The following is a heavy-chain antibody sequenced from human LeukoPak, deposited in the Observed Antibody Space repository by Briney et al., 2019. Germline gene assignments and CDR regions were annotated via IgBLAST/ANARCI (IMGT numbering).Heavy chain of an antibody. D-gene: IGHD5-12*01. CDR3: AKGQRRHVDIVATIPFDY. V-gene: IGHV3-30*18. J-gene: IGHJ4*02. Sequence: GGSLRLPCAASGFTFSNYGMHWVRQAPGKGLEWVAVISYDGSYKYYSDSVKGRFTISRDNSKNTLYLQMNSLRAEDAAVYYCAKGQRRHVDIVATIPFDYWGQGTLVTVSS. CDR1: GFTFSNYG. CDR2: ISYDGSYK.